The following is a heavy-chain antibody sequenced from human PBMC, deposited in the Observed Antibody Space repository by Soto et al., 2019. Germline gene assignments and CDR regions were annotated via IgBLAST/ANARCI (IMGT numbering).Heavy chain of an antibody. J-gene: IGHJ6*02. CDR1: GGSISSGGYD. CDR3: ASSLIDSGTGTTFYYYYGMDV. Sequence: SETLSLTCTVSGGSISSGGYDWSWIRQHPGKGLEWIGYIYYSGSTYYNPSLKSRVTISVDTSKNQFSLKLSSVTAADTAVYYCASSLIDSGTGTTFYYYYGMDVWGQGTTVTVSS. V-gene: IGHV4-31*03. D-gene: IGHD1-7*01. CDR2: IYYSGST.